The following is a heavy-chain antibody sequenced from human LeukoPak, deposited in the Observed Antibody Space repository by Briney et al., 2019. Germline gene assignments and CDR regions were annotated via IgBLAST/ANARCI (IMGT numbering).Heavy chain of an antibody. V-gene: IGHV4-59*12. CDR2: IYYSGST. D-gene: IGHD6-13*01. J-gene: IGHJ4*02. CDR1: GSSISSYF. CDR3: ARVAAAGNYYFDY. Sequence: SETLSLTCTVSGSSISSYFWSWIRQPPGKGLEWIGYIYYSGSTYYNPSLKSRVTISIDTSKNQFSLKLSSVTAADTAVYFCARVAAAGNYYFDYWGQGTLVTVSS.